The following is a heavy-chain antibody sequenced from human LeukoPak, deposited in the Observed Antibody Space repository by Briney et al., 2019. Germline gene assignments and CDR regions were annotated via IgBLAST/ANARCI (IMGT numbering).Heavy chain of an antibody. CDR2: IYYGGST. V-gene: IGHV4-59*01. D-gene: IGHD1-26*01. CDR3: ASRSGSYLFFDY. J-gene: IGHJ4*02. Sequence: SETLSLTCTVSGGSISSYYWSWIRQPPGKGLEWIGYIYYGGSTNYNPSLKSRVTISVDTSKNQFSLKLSSVTAADTAVYYCASRSGSYLFFDYWGQGTLVTVSS. CDR1: GGSISSYY.